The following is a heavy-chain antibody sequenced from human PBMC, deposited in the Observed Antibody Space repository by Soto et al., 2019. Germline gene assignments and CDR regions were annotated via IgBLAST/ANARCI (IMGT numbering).Heavy chain of an antibody. D-gene: IGHD2-15*01. CDR1: GYTLTELS. CDR3: ATERLGYCSGGSCYHSAGPFDP. CDR2: FDPEDGET. Sequence: ASVKVSCKVSGYTLTELSMHWVRQAPGKGLEWMGGFDPEDGETIYAQKFQGRVTMTEDTSTDTAYMELSSLRSEDTAVYYCATERLGYCSGGSCYHSAGPFDPWGQGTLVT. V-gene: IGHV1-24*01. J-gene: IGHJ5*02.